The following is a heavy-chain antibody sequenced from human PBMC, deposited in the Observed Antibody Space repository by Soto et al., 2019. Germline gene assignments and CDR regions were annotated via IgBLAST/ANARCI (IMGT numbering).Heavy chain of an antibody. Sequence: PGGSLRLSCAASGFTFSTNCMSWVRQAPGKGLECVAIVSFDGSNKYYADSVKGRFTISRDNSKNTLYLQMSGLTPEDTAFYYCARDQTGITTAGGGRIDHWGQGTLVTVSS. D-gene: IGHD6-13*01. J-gene: IGHJ4*02. CDR3: ARDQTGITTAGGGRIDH. V-gene: IGHV3-30*03. CDR2: VSFDGSNK. CDR1: GFTFSTNC.